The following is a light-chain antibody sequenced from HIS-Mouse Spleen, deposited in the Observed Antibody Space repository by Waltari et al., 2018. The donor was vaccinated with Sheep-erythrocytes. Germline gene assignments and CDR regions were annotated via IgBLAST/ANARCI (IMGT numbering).Light chain of an antibody. CDR3: CSYAGSITPWV. V-gene: IGLV2-23*01. CDR1: SSDVGSYNL. Sequence: QSALTQPASVSGSPGQSITISRPGTSSDVGSYNLVSWYHQHPGKAPKLTIYGGSKRPSGVSNRFSGSKSGNTASLTISGLQAEDEADYSCCSYAGSITPWVFGGGTKLTVL. J-gene: IGLJ3*02. CDR2: GGS.